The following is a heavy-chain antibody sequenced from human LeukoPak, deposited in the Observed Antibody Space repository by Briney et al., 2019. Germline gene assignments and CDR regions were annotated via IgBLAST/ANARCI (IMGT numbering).Heavy chain of an antibody. J-gene: IGHJ5*02. Sequence: PSETLSLTCAVYGGSFSGYYWSWIRQPPGKGLEWIGEINHSGSTNYNPSLKSRVTISVDTSKNQFSLKLSSVTAADTAVYYCARGLLFSWFDPWGQGTLVTVSS. V-gene: IGHV4-34*01. CDR2: INHSGST. D-gene: IGHD2-21*02. CDR1: GGSFSGYY. CDR3: ARGLLFSWFDP.